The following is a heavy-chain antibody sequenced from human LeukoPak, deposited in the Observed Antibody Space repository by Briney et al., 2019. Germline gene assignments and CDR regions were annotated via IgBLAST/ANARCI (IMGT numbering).Heavy chain of an antibody. V-gene: IGHV1-69*13. J-gene: IGHJ4*02. Sequence: SVKVSCKASRGTFSSYAISGVRQAPGQGLEWMGGMIPIFGTGNSAQKFQGRVTITADESTSTAYMELSSLRSEDTAVYYCARGLLNLYYYGSGSSNFDYWGQGTLVTVSS. CDR3: ARGLLNLYYYGSGSSNFDY. CDR1: RGTFSSYA. D-gene: IGHD3-10*01. CDR2: MIPIFGTG.